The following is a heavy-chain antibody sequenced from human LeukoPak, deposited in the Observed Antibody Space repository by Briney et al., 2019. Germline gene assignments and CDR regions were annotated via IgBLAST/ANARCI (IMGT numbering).Heavy chain of an antibody. CDR1: GYTFTSYY. V-gene: IGHV1-46*01. D-gene: IGHD6-19*01. CDR2: INPSGGST. CDR3: ARVDKWLVRENAFDI. J-gene: IGHJ3*02. Sequence: GASVKVSCKASGYTFTSYYMHWVRQAPGQGLEWMGIINPSGGSTSYAQKFQGRVTMTRDMSTSTVYMELSSLRSEDTAVYYCARVDKWLVRENAFDIWGQGTMVTVSS.